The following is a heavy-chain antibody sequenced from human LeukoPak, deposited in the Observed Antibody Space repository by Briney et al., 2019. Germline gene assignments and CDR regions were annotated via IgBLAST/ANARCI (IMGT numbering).Heavy chain of an antibody. V-gene: IGHV3-7*01. CDR1: GFTFSTYW. D-gene: IGHD6-13*01. CDR2: IKQDGSET. J-gene: IGHJ4*02. Sequence: GGSLRLSCAASGFTFSTYWMSWVRQAPGKGLEWVANIKQDGSETYYVDSVKGRFTISSDNANNLLYLEMNSLRAEDTALYYCARVDGSSSCPDYWGQGTLVTVSS. CDR3: ARVDGSSSCPDY.